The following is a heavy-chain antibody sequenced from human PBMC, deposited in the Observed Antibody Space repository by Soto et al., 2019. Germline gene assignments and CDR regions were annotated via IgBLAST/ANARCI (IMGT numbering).Heavy chain of an antibody. CDR1: GGSINSSGYH. Sequence: SETLSLTCTVSGGSINSSGYHWGWIRQSPGKGLEWIASIHNTGNIFYNPSLKSRVTLSIDTSQSQFSLHLSSVTAADKAVYYCARLYTGNYIMYYWGPGTLVTVSS. V-gene: IGHV4-39*01. CDR3: ARLYTGNYIMYY. D-gene: IGHD1-26*01. J-gene: IGHJ4*02. CDR2: IHNTGNI.